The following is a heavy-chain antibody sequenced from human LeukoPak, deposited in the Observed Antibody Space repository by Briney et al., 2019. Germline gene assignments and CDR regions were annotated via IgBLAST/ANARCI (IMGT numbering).Heavy chain of an antibody. CDR2: IYYSGST. CDR1: GGSISSSSYY. V-gene: IGHV4-39*01. J-gene: IGHJ3*02. Sequence: PSETLSLTCTVSGGSISSSSYYWGWIRQPPGRGLEWIGSIYYSGSTYYNPSLKSRVTISVDTSKNQFSLKLSSVTAADTAVYYCARPAGYSSGWSPDDAFDIWGQGTMVTVSS. CDR3: ARPAGYSSGWSPDDAFDI. D-gene: IGHD6-19*01.